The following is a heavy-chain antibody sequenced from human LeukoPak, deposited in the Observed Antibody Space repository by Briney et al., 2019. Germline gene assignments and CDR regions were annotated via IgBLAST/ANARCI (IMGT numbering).Heavy chain of an antibody. CDR2: IYYSGST. CDR3: ARDLKSIAAAV. Sequence: PSETLSLTCTASGRSISSSSYYRGWIRQPPGKGMEWIGRIYYSGSTYYNPSLKSRVTISVDTSKNQFSLKMSSVAAADTAVYYCARDLKSIAAAVWGQGTLVTVSS. CDR1: GRSISSSSYY. V-gene: IGHV4-39*02. J-gene: IGHJ4*02. D-gene: IGHD6-13*01.